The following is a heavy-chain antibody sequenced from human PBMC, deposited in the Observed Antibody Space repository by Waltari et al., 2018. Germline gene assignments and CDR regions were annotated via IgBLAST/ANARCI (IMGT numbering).Heavy chain of an antibody. V-gene: IGHV4-34*01. CDR1: GGSFSGYY. J-gene: IGHJ6*02. D-gene: IGHD6-19*01. CDR3: ARGAPIAVAQYYYYYYGMDV. Sequence: QVQLQQWGAGLLKPSETLSLTCAVYGGSFSGYYWSWIRQTPGTGLEWIGEINHSGSTNYNPSLKSRVTISVDTSKNQFSLKLSSVTAADTAVYYCARGAPIAVAQYYYYYYGMDVWGQGTTVTVSS. CDR2: INHSGST.